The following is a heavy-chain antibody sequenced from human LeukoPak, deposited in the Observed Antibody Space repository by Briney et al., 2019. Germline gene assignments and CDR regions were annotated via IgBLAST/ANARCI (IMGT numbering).Heavy chain of an antibody. Sequence: PSETLSLTCAVYGGSFSGYYWSWIRQPPGKGLEWIGEINHSGSTNYNPSLKSRVTISVDRSKNQFSLKLSSVTAADTAVYCCARIACSSISCYWFDPWGLGTLVTVSS. J-gene: IGHJ5*02. CDR3: ARIACSSISCYWFDP. CDR1: GGSFSGYY. D-gene: IGHD2-2*01. CDR2: INHSGST. V-gene: IGHV4-34*01.